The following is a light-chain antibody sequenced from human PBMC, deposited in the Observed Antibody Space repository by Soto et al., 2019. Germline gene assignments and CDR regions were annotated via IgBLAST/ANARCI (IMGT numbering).Light chain of an antibody. CDR2: GAS. CDR3: QQYCSSPST. J-gene: IGKJ2*01. CDR1: QSVSSSY. Sequence: EIVLTQSPGTLSLSPGERATLSCRASQSVSSSYLAWYQQKPGHATRLLIYGASSRATGNPDRFSGSGSGTDFTVTVSRLAPEDFAVYYCQQYCSSPSTFGQGTKLEIK. V-gene: IGKV3-20*01.